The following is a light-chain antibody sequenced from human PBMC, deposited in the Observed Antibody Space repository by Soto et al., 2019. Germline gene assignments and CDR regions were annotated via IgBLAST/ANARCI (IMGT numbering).Light chain of an antibody. V-gene: IGLV2-14*01. Sequence: QSVLTQPASVSGSPGQSITISCTGTSSDVGGYNYVSWYQQHPGKAPQLMSYNVSNRPSGVSNRFSGSKSGNTASLTISGLQAVDEGHYYCSSFTSTNTVLFGGGTKLTVL. CDR3: SSFTSTNTVL. J-gene: IGLJ2*01. CDR2: NVS. CDR1: SSDVGGYNY.